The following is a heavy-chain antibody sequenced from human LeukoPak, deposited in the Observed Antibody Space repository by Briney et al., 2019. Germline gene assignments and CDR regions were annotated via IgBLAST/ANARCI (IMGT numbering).Heavy chain of an antibody. CDR3: ARVSDSSGYDYPDY. D-gene: IGHD3-22*01. J-gene: IGHJ4*02. CDR1: GFTFSSYG. CDR2: IWYDGSNK. Sequence: GGSLRLSCAASGFTFSSYGMHWVRQAPGKGLEWVAVIWYDGSNKYYADSVKGRFTISRDNSKNTLYLQMNSLRAEDTAVYYCARVSDSSGYDYPDYWGQGNLVTVSS. V-gene: IGHV3-33*01.